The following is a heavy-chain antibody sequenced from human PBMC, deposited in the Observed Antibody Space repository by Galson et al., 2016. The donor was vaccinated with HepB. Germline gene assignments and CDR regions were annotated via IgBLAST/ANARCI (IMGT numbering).Heavy chain of an antibody. CDR2: TNEDGSER. Sequence: SLRLSCAASGFSLSNYWMSWVRQAPGKGLEWVANTNEDGSERNYVDSVKGRFTISRDNAKNSLYLQMNSLRAEDTAVYYCARESTIAEAGTWGQGTLVTVSS. J-gene: IGHJ4*02. D-gene: IGHD6-19*01. V-gene: IGHV3-7*04. CDR1: GFSLSNYW. CDR3: ARESTIAEAGT.